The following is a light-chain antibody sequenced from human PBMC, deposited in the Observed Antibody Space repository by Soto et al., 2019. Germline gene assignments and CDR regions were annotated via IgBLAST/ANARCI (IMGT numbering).Light chain of an antibody. CDR1: SSDVGGYNY. CDR2: EVT. Sequence: QSALTQPPAASGSPGQSLTISCTGTSSDVGGYNYVSWYQQRPGKAPKLVIYEVTKRPSGVPDRFSGSKSGSTASLTVSGLQDDDEAEYYCASYAGTKLFVLGSGTKVTVL. V-gene: IGLV2-8*01. CDR3: ASYAGTKLFV. J-gene: IGLJ1*01.